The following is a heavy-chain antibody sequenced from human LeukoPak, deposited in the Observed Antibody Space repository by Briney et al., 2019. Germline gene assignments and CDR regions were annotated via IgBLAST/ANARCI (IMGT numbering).Heavy chain of an antibody. J-gene: IGHJ4*02. Sequence: ASVKVSCKASGYTFSGPYIHWVRQAPGQGLEWMGWIHPNSDVTKYAQKFQGRVTLTRDTSISTAYMELTRLTSYDTAVYYCAMQQNSLFDYWGREPWSPSPQ. V-gene: IGHV1-2*02. D-gene: IGHD6-13*01. CDR2: IHPNSDVT. CDR3: AMQQNSLFDY. CDR1: GYTFSGPY.